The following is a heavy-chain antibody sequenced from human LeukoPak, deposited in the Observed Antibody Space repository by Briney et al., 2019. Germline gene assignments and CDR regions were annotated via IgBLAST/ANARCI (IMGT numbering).Heavy chain of an antibody. D-gene: IGHD6-19*01. V-gene: IGHV1-69*04. CDR2: ITPIVDIA. CDR3: ARVGSSSGWYGWAFDI. Sequence: SVKVSCKASGGSFSNYAFSWVRQAPGQGLEWMGRITPIVDIATYIQKFQGRVTITANKFTSTAYMELSSLTSEDTAVYYCARVGSSSGWYGWAFDIWGQGTMVTVSS. CDR1: GGSFSNYA. J-gene: IGHJ3*02.